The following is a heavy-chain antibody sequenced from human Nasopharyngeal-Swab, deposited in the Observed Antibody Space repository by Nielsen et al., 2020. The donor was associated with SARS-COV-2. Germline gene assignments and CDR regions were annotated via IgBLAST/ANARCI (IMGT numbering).Heavy chain of an antibody. CDR1: GFTFSSYG. CDR2: ISYDGSNK. V-gene: IGHV3-30*18. D-gene: IGHD6-19*01. CDR3: AKDQGSGWLQSYYYYYGMDV. Sequence: GALRLSCAASGFTFSSYGMHWVRQAPGKGLEWVAVISYDGSNKYYADSVKGRFTISRDNSKNTLYLQMNSPRAEDTAVYYCAKDQGSGWLQSYYYYYGMDVWGQGTTVTVSS. J-gene: IGHJ6*02.